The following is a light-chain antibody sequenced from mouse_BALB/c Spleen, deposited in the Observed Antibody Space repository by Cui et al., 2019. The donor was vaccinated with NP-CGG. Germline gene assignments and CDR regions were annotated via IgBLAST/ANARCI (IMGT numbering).Light chain of an antibody. Sequence: QAVVTQESALTTSPGETVTLTCRSSPGAVTTSNYPNWVQEKPDHLFTGLIGGTNNRAPGVPARFSGSLIGDKAALTITGAQTEDEAIYFCALWYSNHWVFGGGTKLTVL. CDR1: PGAVTTSNY. V-gene: IGLV1*01. CDR2: GTN. J-gene: IGLJ1*01. CDR3: ALWYSNHWV.